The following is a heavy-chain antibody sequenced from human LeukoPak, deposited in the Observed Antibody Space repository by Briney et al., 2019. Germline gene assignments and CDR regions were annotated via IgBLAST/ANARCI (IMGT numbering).Heavy chain of an antibody. CDR2: IIPILGIA. V-gene: IGHV1-69*04. CDR3: ASDPTVVPAAPFDY. Sequence: SVKVSFKASGGTFISYAISWVRQAPGQGLEWMGRIIPILGIANYAQKFQGRVTITADKSTSTAYKELSSLRSEDTAVYYCASDPTVVPAAPFDYWGQGTLVTVSS. J-gene: IGHJ4*02. D-gene: IGHD2-2*01. CDR1: GGTFISYA.